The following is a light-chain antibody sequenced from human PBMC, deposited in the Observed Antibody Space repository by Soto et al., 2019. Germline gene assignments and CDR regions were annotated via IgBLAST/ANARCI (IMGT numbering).Light chain of an antibody. CDR1: QSVNNNY. CDR3: QQYGSTPLT. Sequence: ETVFTQSPYTLSLSPGERATLSCRASQSVNNNYLTWYQQKPGQAPRLLIFGASSRATGIPDRFSGSGSGTDFTLTISRLEPEDFAVYYCQQYGSTPLTFGGGTKVDIK. CDR2: GAS. V-gene: IGKV3-20*01. J-gene: IGKJ4*01.